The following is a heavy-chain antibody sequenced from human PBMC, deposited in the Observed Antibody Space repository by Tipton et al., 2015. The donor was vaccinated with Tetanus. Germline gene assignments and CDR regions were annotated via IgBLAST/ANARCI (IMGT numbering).Heavy chain of an antibody. CDR3: ARARRNDKTYWFDS. Sequence: TLSLTCDVSGGSISSGHSWNWIRQPPGEGLERIGFTYHSGHTSYKSSLESRVTISVDRSKNQFSLKLSSVSAADTAVYYCARARRNDKTYWFDSWGQGISVTVSS. D-gene: IGHD5-24*01. V-gene: IGHV4-30-2*01. J-gene: IGHJ5*01. CDR1: GGSISSGHS. CDR2: TYHSGHT.